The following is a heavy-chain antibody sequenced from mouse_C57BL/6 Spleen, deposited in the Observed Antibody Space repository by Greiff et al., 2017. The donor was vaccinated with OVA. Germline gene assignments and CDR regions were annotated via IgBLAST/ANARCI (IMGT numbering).Heavy chain of an antibody. CDR2: INPGSGGT. Sequence: QVQLQQSGAELVRPGTSVKVSCKASGYAFTNYLIEWVKQRPGQGLEWIGVINPGSGGTNYNEKLKGKATLTADKSSSTAYMQVSSLTSEDSAVYFCAREGDSARYFDVWGTGTTVTVSS. V-gene: IGHV1-54*01. CDR3: AREGDSARYFDV. CDR1: GYAFTNYL. J-gene: IGHJ1*03. D-gene: IGHD6-1*01.